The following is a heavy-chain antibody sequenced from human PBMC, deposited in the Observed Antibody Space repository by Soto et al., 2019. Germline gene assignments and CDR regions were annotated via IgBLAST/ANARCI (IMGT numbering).Heavy chain of an antibody. D-gene: IGHD3-10*01. CDR3: TRAIITMVRAGGFDY. CDR2: INPDNVKT. J-gene: IGHJ4*02. V-gene: IGHV1-18*01. Sequence: QVQLVQSGAEVKEPGASVKVSCKASGYTFTHYGISWVRQAPGQGLEWMGWINPDNVKTIYAQKFQGRVTMTTDTSTRTAYMELRRLRSDERAIYYCTRAIITMVRAGGFDYWGKGTLVTVSS. CDR1: GYTFTHYG.